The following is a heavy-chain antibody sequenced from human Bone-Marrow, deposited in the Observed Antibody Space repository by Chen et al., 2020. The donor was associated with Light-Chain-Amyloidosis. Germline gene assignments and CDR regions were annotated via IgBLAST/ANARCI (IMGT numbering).Heavy chain of an antibody. CDR1: GFTFSSYA. Sequence: EVQLLESGGGLVQPGGSLRLSCAASGFTFSSYAMSWVRQAPGKGLEWVSRFSVSGDSTYYADSGKGRFTISRDNPKNTLYLQMNSLRAEDTAVYDCAKKLRGVAVIDAFDIWGQVTMVTVSS. CDR2: FSVSGDST. V-gene: IGHV3-23*01. J-gene: IGHJ3*02. CDR3: AKKLRGVAVIDAFDI. D-gene: IGHD3-3*01.